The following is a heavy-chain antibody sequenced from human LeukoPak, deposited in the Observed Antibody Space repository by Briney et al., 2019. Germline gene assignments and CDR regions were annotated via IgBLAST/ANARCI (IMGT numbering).Heavy chain of an antibody. V-gene: IGHV3-74*01. D-gene: IGHD4-17*01. CDR3: TRGDYGAYAYDASDI. Sequence: PGGSLRLSCAASGFTFRNYWMHWVRQAPGKGLVWVSRINSDGSSTSYADSVKGRFTISRDNAKNTLYLQMNSLRAEDTAMYYCTRGDYGAYAYDASDIWGQGTMVTVSS. CDR2: INSDGSST. J-gene: IGHJ3*02. CDR1: GFTFRNYW.